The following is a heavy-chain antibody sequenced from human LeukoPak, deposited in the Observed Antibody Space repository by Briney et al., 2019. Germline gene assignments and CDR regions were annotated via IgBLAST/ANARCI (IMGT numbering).Heavy chain of an antibody. CDR3: AREEGDHYGSGSYYSGRDY. CDR2: INPSGGNT. Sequence: GASVKVSCKASGYTFTNHYLHWVRQAPRQGLEWMGIINPSGGNTGYAKRLQGRFTMSRDMSTSTVYMELSSLRSDDTAVYYCAREEGDHYGSGSYYSGRDYWGQGTLVTVSS. D-gene: IGHD3-10*01. J-gene: IGHJ4*02. CDR1: GYTFTNHY. V-gene: IGHV1-46*01.